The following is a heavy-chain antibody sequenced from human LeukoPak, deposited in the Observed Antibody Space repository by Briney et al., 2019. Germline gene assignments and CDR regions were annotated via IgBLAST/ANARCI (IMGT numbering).Heavy chain of an antibody. CDR1: GYTFTSYD. V-gene: IGHV1-8*01. CDR2: MNPNSGNT. J-gene: IGHJ4*02. Sequence: ASVKVSCKASGYTFTSYDINWVRQATGQGLEWMGWMNPNSGNTGYAQKFQGRVTITRNTSISTAYMELGSLRSDDTAVYYCARDHRGYYGSGSYPGYWGQGTLVAVSS. D-gene: IGHD3-10*01. CDR3: ARDHRGYYGSGSYPGY.